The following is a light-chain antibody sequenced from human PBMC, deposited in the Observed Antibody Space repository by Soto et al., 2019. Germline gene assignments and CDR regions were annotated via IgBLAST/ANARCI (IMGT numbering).Light chain of an antibody. CDR3: QQFSSYPLT. CDR1: QSVGSNY. V-gene: IGKV3-20*01. CDR2: DAS. Sequence: EVVLTQSPVTLSLSPGERATLSCRASQSVGSNYLAWYQQKPDQAPRVLIYDASTRATGIPDRFSGSGSGTDFTLTISRLEPEDFAVYYCQQFSSYPLTFGGGTKVDIK. J-gene: IGKJ4*01.